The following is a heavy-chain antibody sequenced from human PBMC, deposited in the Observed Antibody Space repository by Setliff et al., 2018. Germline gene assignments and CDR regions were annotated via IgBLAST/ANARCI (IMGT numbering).Heavy chain of an antibody. D-gene: IGHD3-22*01. J-gene: IGHJ4*02. V-gene: IGHV1-3*04. CDR3: AKNRYESSGYNFHF. CDR1: GYSFFNYD. Sequence: ASVKVSCKASGYSFFNYDIHWVRQAPGQGLEWMGWINTGNGNTKYSQKFQGRLILSRDTSANIAYMELHSLTSEDRAVYYCAKNRYESSGYNFHFWGQGTPVTVSS. CDR2: INTGNGNT.